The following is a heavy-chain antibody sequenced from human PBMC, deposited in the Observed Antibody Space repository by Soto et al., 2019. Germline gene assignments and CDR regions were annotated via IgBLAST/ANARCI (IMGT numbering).Heavy chain of an antibody. Sequence: EVQLLESGGGLVQPGGSLRLPLEASGLPFSSYAMSWVRQAPGKGREWVSAIGGSGGRTYYADSVKGRFTISRDNSKNTLYLQMNSLRAEDTAVYYCANSFPLDGFLEWLFIDGMDVWGQGTTVTVSS. CDR2: IGGSGGRT. CDR1: GLPFSSYA. CDR3: ANSFPLDGFLEWLFIDGMDV. J-gene: IGHJ6*02. D-gene: IGHD3-3*01. V-gene: IGHV3-23*01.